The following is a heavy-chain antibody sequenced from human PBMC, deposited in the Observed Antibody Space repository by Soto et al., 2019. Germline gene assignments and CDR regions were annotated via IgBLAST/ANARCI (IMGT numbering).Heavy chain of an antibody. D-gene: IGHD3-3*01. CDR1: GFTFSSYG. Sequence: GGSLRLSCAASGFTFSSYGMHWVRQAPGKGLEWVAVISYDGSNKYYADSVKGRFTISRDNSKNTLYLQMNSLRAEDTAVYYCAKDPYYDFWSGYYTRTYYYYGMDVWGQGTTVTVSS. CDR2: ISYDGSNK. CDR3: AKDPYYDFWSGYYTRTYYYYGMDV. V-gene: IGHV3-30*18. J-gene: IGHJ6*02.